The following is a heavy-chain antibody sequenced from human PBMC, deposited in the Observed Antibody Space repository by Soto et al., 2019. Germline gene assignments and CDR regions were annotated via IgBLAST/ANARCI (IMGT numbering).Heavy chain of an antibody. CDR2: IYYSGST. V-gene: IGHV4-39*01. CDR3: ACIFSGGYGYGFYYYGMDV. J-gene: IGHJ6*02. Sequence: SETLSLTCTVSGGSVSSGSYVWSWIRQPPGKGLEWIGSIYYSGSTYYNPSLKSRVTISVDTSKDQFSLKLSSVTAADTAVYYCACIFSGGYGYGFYYYGMDVWGQGTTVTVSS. CDR1: GGSVSSGSYV. D-gene: IGHD5-18*01.